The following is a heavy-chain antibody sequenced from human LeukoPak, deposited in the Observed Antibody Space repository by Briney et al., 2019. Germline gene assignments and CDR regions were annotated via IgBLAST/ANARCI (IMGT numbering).Heavy chain of an antibody. CDR1: GFTSTSSA. J-gene: IGHJ4*02. CDR3: AAAYYDILTGHFPFDY. Sequence: GTSVKVSCKASGFTSTSSAMQWVRQARGQRLEWIGWIVVGSGNTNYAQKFQERVTITRDMSTSTAYMELSSLRSEDTAVYYCAAAYYDILTGHFPFDYWGQGTLVTVSS. CDR2: IVVGSGNT. V-gene: IGHV1-58*02. D-gene: IGHD3-9*01.